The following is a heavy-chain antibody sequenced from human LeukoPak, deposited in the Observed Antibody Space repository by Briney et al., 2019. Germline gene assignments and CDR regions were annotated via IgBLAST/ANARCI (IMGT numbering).Heavy chain of an antibody. D-gene: IGHD6-19*01. CDR1: GGSISSSSYY. CDR2: IYYSGST. CDR3: ARGIAVAGNDAFDI. J-gene: IGHJ3*02. Sequence: SETLSLTCTVPGGSISSSSYYWGWIRQPPGKGLEWIGSIYYSGSTYYNPSLKSRVTISVDTSKNQFSLKLSSVTAADTAVYYCARGIAVAGNDAFDIWGQGTMVTVSS. V-gene: IGHV4-39*01.